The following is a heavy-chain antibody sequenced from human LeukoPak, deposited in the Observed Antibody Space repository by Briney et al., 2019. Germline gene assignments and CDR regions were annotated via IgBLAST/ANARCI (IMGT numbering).Heavy chain of an antibody. V-gene: IGHV4-59*01. CDR2: IYYSGIT. Sequence: PSETLSLTCTFSGSSITTYYWSWIRQPPGKGLEWIGYIYYSGITNYNPSLKSRVTISVDTSKNQFSLKLSSVTAADTAVYYCARYSDYGDYVGVYYFDYWGQGTLVTVSS. CDR3: ARYSDYGDYVGVYYFDY. D-gene: IGHD4-17*01. J-gene: IGHJ4*02. CDR1: GSSITTYY.